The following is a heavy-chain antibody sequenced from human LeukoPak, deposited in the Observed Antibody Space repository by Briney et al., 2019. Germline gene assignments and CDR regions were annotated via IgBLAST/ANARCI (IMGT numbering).Heavy chain of an antibody. Sequence: SETLSLTCTVSGGSISSDGYYWSWIRQHPGKGLEWIGYIYYSGSTYYNPSLKSRVTISVDRSKNQFSLKLSFVTAADMAVYYCAAVHGLAIDYWGQGTLVTVSS. D-gene: IGHD6-19*01. CDR3: AAVHGLAIDY. J-gene: IGHJ4*02. CDR1: GGSISSDGYY. V-gene: IGHV4-31*03. CDR2: IYYSGST.